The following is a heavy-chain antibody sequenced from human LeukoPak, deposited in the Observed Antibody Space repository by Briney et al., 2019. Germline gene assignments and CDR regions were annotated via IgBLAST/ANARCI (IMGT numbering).Heavy chain of an antibody. D-gene: IGHD3-16*01. Sequence: PGGSLRLSCAASGFTFSSYAMHWVRQAPGKGLEWVAVISYDGSNKYYADSVKGRFTISRDNSKNTLYLQMNSLRAEDTAVYYCARGDVLPSSYYYGMDVWGQGTTVTVSS. J-gene: IGHJ6*02. CDR2: ISYDGSNK. V-gene: IGHV3-30-3*01. CDR1: GFTFSSYA. CDR3: ARGDVLPSSYYYGMDV.